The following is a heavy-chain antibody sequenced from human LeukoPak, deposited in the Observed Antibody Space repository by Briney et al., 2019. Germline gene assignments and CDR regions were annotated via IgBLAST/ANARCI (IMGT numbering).Heavy chain of an antibody. Sequence: GGSLRLSCAASGFTLSSYWMHWVRQAPGKGLVGVSRINREGSSTSYAASVKGRFTISRDHATNTLYLQMNSLRAEDTAVYYYARAASTKGAAFVYLFDHWGQGTLVTASS. CDR1: GFTLSSYW. V-gene: IGHV3-74*01. CDR3: ARAASTKGAAFVYLFDH. J-gene: IGHJ4*02. CDR2: INREGSST. D-gene: IGHD2-2*01.